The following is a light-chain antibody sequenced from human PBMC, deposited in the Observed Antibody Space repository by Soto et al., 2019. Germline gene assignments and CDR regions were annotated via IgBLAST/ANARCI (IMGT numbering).Light chain of an antibody. Sequence: SALTQPASVSGSPGQSITISCTGTNGDVGSYDLVSWYQRYPGEAPKLIIYEVNKRPSGISNRFSGSKSGNTASLTISGLQAEDEAEYDCCSYAGSNSLIFGGGTQLTVL. CDR3: CSYAGSNSLI. V-gene: IGLV2-23*02. CDR1: NGDVGSYDL. J-gene: IGLJ2*01. CDR2: EVN.